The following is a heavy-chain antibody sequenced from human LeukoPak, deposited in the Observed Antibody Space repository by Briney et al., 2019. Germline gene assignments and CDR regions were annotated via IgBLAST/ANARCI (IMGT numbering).Heavy chain of an antibody. CDR2: ISWNSGSI. D-gene: IGHD6-13*01. J-gene: IGHJ4*02. CDR3: AKGSRDIAAAGNFDY. Sequence: PGGSLRLSCAASGFTFDDYAMHWVRQAPGEGLEWVSGISWNSGSIGYADSVKGRFTISRDNAKNSLYLQMNSLRAEDMALYYCAKGSRDIAAAGNFDYWGQGTLVTVSS. V-gene: IGHV3-9*03. CDR1: GFTFDDYA.